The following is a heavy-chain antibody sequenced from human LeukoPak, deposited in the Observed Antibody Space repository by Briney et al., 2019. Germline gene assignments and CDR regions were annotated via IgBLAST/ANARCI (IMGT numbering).Heavy chain of an antibody. CDR1: GFTFSSYW. CDR2: IKQDGSEK. J-gene: IGHJ6*03. Sequence: AGGSLRLSCAASGFTFSSYWMSWVRQAPGKGLEWVADIKQDGSEKYYVDSVKGRFTISRDNAKNSLYLQMNSLRAEDTAVYYCARENSSSPTGLYYYYYMDVWGKGTTVTVSS. V-gene: IGHV3-7*01. D-gene: IGHD6-6*01. CDR3: ARENSSSPTGLYYYYYMDV.